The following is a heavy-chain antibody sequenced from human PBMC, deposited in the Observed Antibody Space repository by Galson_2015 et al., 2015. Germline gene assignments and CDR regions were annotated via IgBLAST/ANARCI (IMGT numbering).Heavy chain of an antibody. Sequence: LRLSCAASGFTFSSYWLDWVRQAPGKGLGWVSHINRDGCSTSYADSVKGRFTISRDNAKNMLYLQMNSLRAEGPGVYYCARDAERGDGCVLDFWGQGTLVTVSS. J-gene: IGHJ4*02. V-gene: IGHV3-74*01. CDR3: ARDAERGDGCVLDF. CDR1: GFTFSSYW. D-gene: IGHD5-24*01. CDR2: INRDGCST.